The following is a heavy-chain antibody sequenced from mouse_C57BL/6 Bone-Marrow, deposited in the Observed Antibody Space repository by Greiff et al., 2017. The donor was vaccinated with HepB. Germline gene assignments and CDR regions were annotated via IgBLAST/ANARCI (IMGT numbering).Heavy chain of an antibody. CDR1: GYTFTSYG. CDR2: IYTRSGNT. CDR3: HYYDSSHYFDY. Sequence: QVQLQQSGAELARPGASVKLCCKASGYTFTSYGISWVKQRTGQGLEWIGEIYTRSGNTYYNEKFKGKATLTADKSSSTAYMELRSLTSEDSAVYVYHYYDSSHYFDYWGQGTTLTVSS. D-gene: IGHD1-1*01. J-gene: IGHJ2*01. V-gene: IGHV1-81*01.